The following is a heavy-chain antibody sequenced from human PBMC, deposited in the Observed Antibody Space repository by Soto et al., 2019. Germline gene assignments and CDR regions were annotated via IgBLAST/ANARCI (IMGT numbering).Heavy chain of an antibody. D-gene: IGHD3-10*01. CDR3: ARLVYDTRLNYMYFDF. V-gene: IGHV4-4*02. CDR2: IFHDGTA. CDR1: GVSISSGNW. J-gene: IGHJ4*02. Sequence: SEALSLTCAVSGVSISSGNWWTWVRQSPQRGLEYIGEIFHDGTANYYPSFERRVAISVDTSKNQFSLKLTSVTAADTAIYFCARLVYDTRLNYMYFDFWGQGTLVTVSS.